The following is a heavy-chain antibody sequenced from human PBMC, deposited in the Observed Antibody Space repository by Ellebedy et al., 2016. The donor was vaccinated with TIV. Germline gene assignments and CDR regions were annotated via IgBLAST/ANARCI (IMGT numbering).Heavy chain of an antibody. CDR3: ASELVGTTDFDY. V-gene: IGHV3-7*01. CDR2: IWHDGSHS. Sequence: GESLKISCAVAGFTFSNHWMSWVRQAPGKGLEWVGIIWHDGSHSYYADSVKGRFTISRDNSKNTVDLQMNSLRADDTAVYYCASELVGTTDFDYWGQGTLVTVSS. J-gene: IGHJ4*02. D-gene: IGHD1-26*01. CDR1: GFTFSNHW.